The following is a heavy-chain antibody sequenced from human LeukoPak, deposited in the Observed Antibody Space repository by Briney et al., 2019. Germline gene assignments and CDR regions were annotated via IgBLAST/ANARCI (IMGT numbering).Heavy chain of an antibody. CDR2: IIPIFGTT. V-gene: IGHV1-69*06. CDR3: ARRAGAYTHPYDY. CDR1: GYTFTSYG. J-gene: IGHJ4*02. Sequence: GASVKVSCKASGYTFTSYGISWVRQAPGQGLEWMGGIIPIFGTTNYARKFRGRVTLTADKSTRTAYMELSSLRSEDTAVYYCARRAGAYTHPYDYWGQGTLVTVSS. D-gene: IGHD3-16*01.